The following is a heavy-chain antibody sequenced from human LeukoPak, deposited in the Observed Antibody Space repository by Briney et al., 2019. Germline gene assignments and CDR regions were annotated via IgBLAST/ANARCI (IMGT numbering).Heavy chain of an antibody. CDR1: GFTFSTRW. V-gene: IGHV3-23*05. CDR3: AKGSAGGRPYYFDY. D-gene: IGHD6-13*01. J-gene: IGHJ4*02. Sequence: GGSLRRSCAASGFTFSTRWMSWVRQAPGKGLEWVSAIDSSGSYTWYDDSVKGRFTISRDNSKNTLYLQMNSLRAEDTAVYYCAKGSAGGRPYYFDYWGQGTLVPVSS. CDR2: IDSSGSYT.